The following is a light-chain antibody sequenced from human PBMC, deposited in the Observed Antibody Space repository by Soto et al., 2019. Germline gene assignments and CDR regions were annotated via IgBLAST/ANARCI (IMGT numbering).Light chain of an antibody. J-gene: IGKJ3*01. Sequence: DIQMTQSPSSLSASVGDRVTITCRASQSISSYLNWYQQKPGKAPKLLIYAASSLQSRVPSRFSCSGAGTDFTLTISSLQPEDFATYYCQQSYSTPVFTFGPGTKVDIK. CDR2: AAS. V-gene: IGKV1-39*01. CDR3: QQSYSTPVFT. CDR1: QSISSY.